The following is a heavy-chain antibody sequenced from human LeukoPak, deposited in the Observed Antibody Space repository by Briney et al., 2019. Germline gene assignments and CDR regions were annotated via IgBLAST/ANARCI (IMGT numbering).Heavy chain of an antibody. CDR3: ARDLSGSLYFDY. J-gene: IGHJ4*02. Sequence: RSSETLSLTCTVSGASISSYYYTWIRQTAGGGLEWIGRLYISGSTDYNPSLKSRVTISVDTSNNQFSLKLNSVTAADTAVYFCARDLSGSLYFDYWGQGVLVTVSS. D-gene: IGHD3-10*01. CDR2: LYISGST. CDR1: GASISSYY. V-gene: IGHV4-4*07.